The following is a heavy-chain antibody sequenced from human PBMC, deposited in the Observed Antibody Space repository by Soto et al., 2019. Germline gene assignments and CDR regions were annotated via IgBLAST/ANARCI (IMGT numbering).Heavy chain of an antibody. CDR3: ARTSYTSSLKYYFDL. CDR1: GYTFTSFG. V-gene: IGHV1-18*04. D-gene: IGHD1-26*01. J-gene: IGHJ4*01. CDR2: VNKYNGNA. Sequence: GASVKVSCKDSGYTFTSFGISWVRQAPGQGLEWMGWVNKYNGNANYGQNVQGTVTMTTDTSTGTVNMELRSLRSDDTDVYYCARTSYTSSLKYYFDLWG.